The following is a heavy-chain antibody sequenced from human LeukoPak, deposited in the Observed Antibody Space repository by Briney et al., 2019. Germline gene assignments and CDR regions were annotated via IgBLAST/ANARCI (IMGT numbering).Heavy chain of an antibody. J-gene: IGHJ5*02. Sequence: RTGGSLRLSCAASGFTFSSYEMNWVRQAPGKGLEWVSYISSSGSTIYYADSVKGRFTISRDNAKNSLYLQMNSLRAEDTAVCYCAREEVISSGQFDPWGQGTLVTVSS. CDR2: ISSSGSTI. D-gene: IGHD6-19*01. CDR3: AREEVISSGQFDP. CDR1: GFTFSSYE. V-gene: IGHV3-48*03.